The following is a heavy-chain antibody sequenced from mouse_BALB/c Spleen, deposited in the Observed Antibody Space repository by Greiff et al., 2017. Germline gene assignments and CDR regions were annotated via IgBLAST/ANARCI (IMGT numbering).Heavy chain of an antibody. D-gene: IGHD2-3*01. CDR1: GFSLTSYG. J-gene: IGHJ3*01. V-gene: IGHV2-2*02. Sequence: QVQLKESGPGLVQPSQSLSITCTVSGFSLTSYGVHWVRQSPGKGLEWLGVIWSGGSKDYNAAFISRLSISKDNSKSQVFFKMNSLQANDTAIYYCARVENDGYPAWFAYWGQGTLVTVSA. CDR2: IWSGGSK. CDR3: ARVENDGYPAWFAY.